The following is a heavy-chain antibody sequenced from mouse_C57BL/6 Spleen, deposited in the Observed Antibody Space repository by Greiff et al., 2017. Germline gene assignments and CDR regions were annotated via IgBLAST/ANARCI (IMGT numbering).Heavy chain of an antibody. CDR3: AIDYGSSDYAMDY. CDR2: IYPGDGDT. V-gene: IGHV1-80*01. J-gene: IGHJ4*01. Sequence: QVQLQQSGAELVKPGASVKISCKASGYAFSSYWMNWVKQRPGKGLEWIGQIYPGDGDTNYNGKFKGKDTLTADKSSSTAYMQLRSLTSEDSAVYFCAIDYGSSDYAMDYWGQGTSVTVSS. D-gene: IGHD1-1*01. CDR1: GYAFSSYW.